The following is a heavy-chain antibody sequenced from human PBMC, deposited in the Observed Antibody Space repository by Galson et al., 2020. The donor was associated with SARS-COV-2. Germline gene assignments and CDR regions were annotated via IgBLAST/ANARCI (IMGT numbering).Heavy chain of an antibody. CDR3: AKRHRDSSGFDY. Sequence: GESLKISCAASGSTFSSYAMNWLRQAPGKGLEWVSGISGSGSTTYYAGSVKGRFTISRDNSQNTLYLQMNSLRAEDTAIYYCAKRHRDSSGFDYWGQGARVTVSS. V-gene: IGHV3-23*01. CDR1: GSTFSSYA. D-gene: IGHD3-22*01. J-gene: IGHJ4*02. CDR2: ISGSGSTT.